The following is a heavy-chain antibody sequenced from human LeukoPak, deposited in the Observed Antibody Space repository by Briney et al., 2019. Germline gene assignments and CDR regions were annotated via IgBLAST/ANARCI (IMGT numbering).Heavy chain of an antibody. J-gene: IGHJ4*02. CDR3: LYFWSGSSLVDY. CDR2: IKSKTDGGTT. V-gene: IGHV3-15*01. D-gene: IGHD3-3*01. CDR1: GFTFSIAW. Sequence: PGGSLRLSCAASGFTFSIAWMSWVRQAPGKGLEWVGRIKSKTDGGTTDYAAPVKGRFTISRDDSKNTLYLQMYSLKTEDTAMYYCLYFWSGSSLVDYWGQGTLVTVSS.